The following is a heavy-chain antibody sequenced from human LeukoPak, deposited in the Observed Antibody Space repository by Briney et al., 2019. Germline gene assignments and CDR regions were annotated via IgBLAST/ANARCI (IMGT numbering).Heavy chain of an antibody. CDR1: GGTFSSYA. Sequence: ASVKVSCKASGGTFSSYAISWVRHAPGQGLEWMGGIIPIFGTANYAQKFQGRVTITTDESTSTAYMELSSLRSEDTAVYYCARLGGYCSSTSCTNFDYWGQGTLVTVSS. CDR3: ARLGGYCSSTSCTNFDY. J-gene: IGHJ4*02. CDR2: IIPIFGTA. D-gene: IGHD2-2*01. V-gene: IGHV1-69*05.